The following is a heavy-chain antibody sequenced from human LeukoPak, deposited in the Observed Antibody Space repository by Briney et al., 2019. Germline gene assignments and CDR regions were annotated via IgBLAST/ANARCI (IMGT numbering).Heavy chain of an antibody. CDR1: GFTLSSYW. V-gene: IGHV3-7*01. Sequence: AGESLRLSCAASGFTLSSYWMSWVRQAPGKGLEWVANIKYDGSGKYYADSVKGRFTISRDDAKNSLYLQMNSLRAEDTAVYYCARDPYSGLFDYWGQGTLVTVSS. J-gene: IGHJ4*02. D-gene: IGHD4-11*01. CDR3: ARDPYSGLFDY. CDR2: IKYDGSGK.